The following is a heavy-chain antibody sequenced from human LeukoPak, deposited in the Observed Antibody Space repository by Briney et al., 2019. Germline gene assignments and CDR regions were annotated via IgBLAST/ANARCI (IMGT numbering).Heavy chain of an antibody. CDR2: ISHSGST. CDR1: GGSFSGYY. CDR3: AREYSRFYYYYMDV. D-gene: IGHD6-6*01. Sequence: SETLSLTCAVYGGSFSGYYWSWIRQPPGKGLEWIGEISHSGSTNYNPSLKSRVTISVDTSKNQFSLKLSSVTAADTAAYYCAREYSRFYYYYMDVWGKGTTVTVSS. V-gene: IGHV4-34*01. J-gene: IGHJ6*03.